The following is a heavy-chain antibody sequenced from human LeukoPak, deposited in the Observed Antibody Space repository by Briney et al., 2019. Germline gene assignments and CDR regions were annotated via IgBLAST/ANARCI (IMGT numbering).Heavy chain of an antibody. Sequence: SQTLSLTSAISVDSVSSNSAILNWIRHSPSRCLECLGRTYYRCKWYIDYGSSVKSRITINEDTYKTQFLLKLNSVTPEDTAVYYCARGYYTSGFNPWGQGTLVTVSS. V-gene: IGHV6-1*01. CDR2: TYYRCKWYI. D-gene: IGHD3-10*01. CDR1: VDSVSSNSAI. CDR3: ARGYYTSGFNP. J-gene: IGHJ5*02.